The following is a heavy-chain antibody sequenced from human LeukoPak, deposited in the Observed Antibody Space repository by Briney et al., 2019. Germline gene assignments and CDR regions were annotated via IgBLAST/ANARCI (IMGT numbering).Heavy chain of an antibody. CDR3: ARDFKERGYFVADFDY. V-gene: IGHV3-21*01. CDR2: ISSSSSGI. D-gene: IGHD3-22*01. Sequence: PGGSLRLSCAASGFTFSNYWMNWVRQAPGKGLEWVSSISSSSSGIYYADSVKGRFTISRDNARNSLYLQMNSLRAEDTAVYYCARDFKERGYFVADFDYWGQGTLVTVSS. J-gene: IGHJ4*02. CDR1: GFTFSNYW.